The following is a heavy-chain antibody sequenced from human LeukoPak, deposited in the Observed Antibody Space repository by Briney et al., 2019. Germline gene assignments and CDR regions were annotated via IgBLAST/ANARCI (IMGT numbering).Heavy chain of an antibody. CDR2: INWNGGST. D-gene: IGHD3-22*01. J-gene: IGHJ4*02. CDR1: GFTFDDYG. V-gene: IGHV3-20*04. Sequence: GGSLRLSCAASGFTFDDYGMSWVRQAPGKGLEWVSGINWNGGSTGYADSVKGRFTISRDNAKSSLYLQMNSLRAEDTALYYCARAIYYDSSGYYYYYFDYWGQGTLVTVSS. CDR3: ARAIYYDSSGYYYYYFDY.